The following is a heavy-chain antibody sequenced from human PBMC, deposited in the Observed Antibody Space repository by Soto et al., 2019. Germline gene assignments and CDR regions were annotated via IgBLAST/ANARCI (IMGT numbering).Heavy chain of an antibody. CDR1: VYTFTDYY. CDR3: TRENIEHSDGLYDALDI. J-gene: IGHJ3*02. CDR2: MNPKSGGA. Sequence: SVKVSCKTSVYTFTDYYTHRVRLDPRQGLEWMGWMNPKSGGAYFAQKFQGRVTLTRDTSIGTAYIEVNSLTSDDTAVYFCTRENIEHSDGLYDALDIWGRGTTVTGPS. V-gene: IGHV1-2*02. D-gene: IGHD5-18*01.